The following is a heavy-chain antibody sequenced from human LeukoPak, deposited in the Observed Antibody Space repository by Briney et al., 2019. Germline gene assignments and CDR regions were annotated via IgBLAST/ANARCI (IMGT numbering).Heavy chain of an antibody. CDR2: IIPILGIA. D-gene: IGHD1-1*01. J-gene: IGHJ4*02. CDR3: ARGSNWNDGVDY. CDR1: GGTFSSYA. Sequence: GASVKVSCKASGGTFSSYAISWVRQAPGQGVEWMGRIIPILGIANYAQKFQGRVTITADKSTSTAYMELSSLRSEDTAVYYCARGSNWNDGVDYWGQGTLVTVSS. V-gene: IGHV1-69*04.